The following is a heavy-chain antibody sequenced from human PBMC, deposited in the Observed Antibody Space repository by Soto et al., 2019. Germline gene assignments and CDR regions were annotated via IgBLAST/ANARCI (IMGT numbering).Heavy chain of an antibody. Sequence: PGGSLRLSCAASGFTFSDYYMDWVRQAPVKGLEWIGRTRDEPNSYSTQYAASVKGRFTISRDDSKNSIYLQMNSLKTEDTAVYYCGRARSKATGYYPLDVWGQGTTVTVSS. J-gene: IGHJ6*02. D-gene: IGHD1-1*01. V-gene: IGHV3-72*01. CDR2: TRDEPNSYST. CDR3: GRARSKATGYYPLDV. CDR1: GFTFSDYY.